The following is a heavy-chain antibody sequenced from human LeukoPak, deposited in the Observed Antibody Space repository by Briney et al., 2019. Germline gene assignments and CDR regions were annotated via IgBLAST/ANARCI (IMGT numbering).Heavy chain of an antibody. J-gene: IGHJ3*02. CDR1: GYTLTSYY. Sequence: ASVKVSCKASGYTLTSYYTRWVRQAPGQGLEWMGIINPTVGDTIYAQKFQGRVTMTRDMSTSTVYMELSSLRSDDTAVYYCARYGFSSSWQGGWHAFDIWGQGTMVTVSS. CDR2: INPTVGDT. V-gene: IGHV1-46*01. D-gene: IGHD6-13*01. CDR3: ARYGFSSSWQGGWHAFDI.